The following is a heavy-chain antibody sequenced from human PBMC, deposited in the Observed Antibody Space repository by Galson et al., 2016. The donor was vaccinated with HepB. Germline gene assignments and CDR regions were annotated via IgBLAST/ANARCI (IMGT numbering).Heavy chain of an antibody. Sequence: SLRLSCAASGFTFNNYDMHWFRQAPGKGLEWVSYITRSGGTTPYADSVKGRFTISRDNAKNSLYLQMNSLRDKDTAVYYCARDVRGSEDYWGQGTLVTVSS. CDR3: ARDVRGSEDY. V-gene: IGHV3-48*02. J-gene: IGHJ4*02. CDR1: GFTFNNYD. CDR2: ITRSGGTT. D-gene: IGHD1-26*01.